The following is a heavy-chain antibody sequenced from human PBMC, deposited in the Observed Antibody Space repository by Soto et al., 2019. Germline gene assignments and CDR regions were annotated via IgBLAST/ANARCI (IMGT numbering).Heavy chain of an antibody. CDR3: ARHYYGDYVGWFDP. CDR2: IWYDGSNK. D-gene: IGHD4-17*01. CDR1: GFTFSSYG. Sequence: QVQLVESGGGVVQPGRSLRLSCAASGFTFSSYGMHWVRQAPGKGLEWVAVIWYDGSNKYYADSVKGRFTISRDNSKNRLYLQMNSLRAEDTAVYYCARHYYGDYVGWFDPWGQGTLVTVSS. V-gene: IGHV3-33*01. J-gene: IGHJ5*02.